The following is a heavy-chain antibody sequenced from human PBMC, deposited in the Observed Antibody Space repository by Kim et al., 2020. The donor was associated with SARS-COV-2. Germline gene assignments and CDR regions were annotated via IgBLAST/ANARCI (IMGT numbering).Heavy chain of an antibody. CDR1: GFTFGDYW. CDR3: VRDDRYSPHY. V-gene: IGHV3-74*01. D-gene: IGHD2-21*01. CDR2: IISDGSSA. J-gene: IGHJ4*02. Sequence: GGSLRLSCAVSGFTFGDYWMHWIRQAPGKGLVWVSRIISDGSSASYTDSVKGRFTMSRDNAKNTLYLQMNNLRTEDTAVYYCVRDDRYSPHYWGQGTLVTVSS.